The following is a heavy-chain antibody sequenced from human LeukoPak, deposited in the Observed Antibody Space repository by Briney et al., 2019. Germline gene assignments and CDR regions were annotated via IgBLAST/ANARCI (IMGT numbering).Heavy chain of an antibody. CDR2: ISYDGSNK. V-gene: IGHV3-30-3*01. D-gene: IGHD2-15*01. Sequence: PGGSLRLSCAASGFTFSSYAMHWVRQAPGKGLEWVAVISYDGSNKYYADSVKGRFTISRDNSKNTLYLQMNSLRAEDTAVYYCAKATRVVAMVIGPCDYWGQGTLVTVSS. J-gene: IGHJ4*02. CDR3: AKATRVVAMVIGPCDY. CDR1: GFTFSSYA.